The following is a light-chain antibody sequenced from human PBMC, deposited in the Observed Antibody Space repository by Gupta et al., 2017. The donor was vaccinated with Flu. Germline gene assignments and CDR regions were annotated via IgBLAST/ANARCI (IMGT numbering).Light chain of an antibody. V-gene: IGLV2-11*01. Sequence: QSALTQPPSVSGSPGQSVTISCTETSSDVGDRNCVSWYQQHPGKAPKLMIYYVNERPSGLPHRFGGSKSSNTASLTISGLQAEDDADYYGCSAAGSNAVVFGGGTKLTVL. CDR1: SSDVGDRNC. J-gene: IGLJ2*01. CDR2: YVN. CDR3: CSAAGSNAVV.